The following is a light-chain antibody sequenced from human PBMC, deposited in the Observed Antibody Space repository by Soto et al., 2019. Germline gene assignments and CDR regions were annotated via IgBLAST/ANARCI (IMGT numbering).Light chain of an antibody. V-gene: IGKV3-20*01. CDR3: QQYRSSPWT. CDR1: QGVSSSF. Sequence: EIVLTQSPGTLSLSPGVRATLSCRASQGVSSSFLAWYQQKPGQAPRLLIYGASSRATGIPDRFTGSGSGTDFNLTISQLEPEDFAVYYRQQYRSSPWTFGQGTKVEIK. J-gene: IGKJ1*01. CDR2: GAS.